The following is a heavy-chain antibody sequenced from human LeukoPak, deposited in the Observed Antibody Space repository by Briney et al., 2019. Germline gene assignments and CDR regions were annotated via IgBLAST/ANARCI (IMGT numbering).Heavy chain of an antibody. CDR3: ASGSGGPSDY. J-gene: IGHJ4*02. D-gene: IGHD2-15*01. Sequence: SETLSLTCTVSGASISSGGYYWSWIRQHPGKGLEWIGYIYYSGSTYYNPSLKSRVTISVDTSKNQFSLKLSSVTAADTAVYYCASGSGGPSDYWGQGTLVTVSS. V-gene: IGHV4-31*03. CDR1: GASISSGGYY. CDR2: IYYSGST.